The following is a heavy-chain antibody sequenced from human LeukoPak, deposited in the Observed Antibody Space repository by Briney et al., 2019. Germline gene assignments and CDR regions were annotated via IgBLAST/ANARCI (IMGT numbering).Heavy chain of an antibody. V-gene: IGHV4-38-2*02. Sequence: SETLSLTCTVSGYFISSGYYWGWIRQPPGKGLEWIGSIYHSGSTYYNPSLKSRVTISLDTSKNQFSLKLSSVTAADTAVYYCARSLSYYYYYMDVWGKGTTVTVSS. D-gene: IGHD2-8*01. J-gene: IGHJ6*03. CDR3: ARSLSYYYYYMDV. CDR1: GYFISSGYY. CDR2: IYHSGST.